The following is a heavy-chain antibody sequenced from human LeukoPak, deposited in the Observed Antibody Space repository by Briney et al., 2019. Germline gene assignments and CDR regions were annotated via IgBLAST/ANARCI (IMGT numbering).Heavy chain of an antibody. CDR3: GRDSLGGDY. D-gene: IGHD3-16*01. V-gene: IGHV3-33*08. J-gene: IGHJ4*02. Sequence: GGSLRLSCAVSGFSFSTCGMHWARMAQAKGQGWVAVIWNDGSKKFYAESVKGRFTISRDNSQNTLYLQMNRLRAEDTAVYYCGRDSLGGDYWGQGTLVTVSS. CDR1: GFSFSTCG. CDR2: IWNDGSKK.